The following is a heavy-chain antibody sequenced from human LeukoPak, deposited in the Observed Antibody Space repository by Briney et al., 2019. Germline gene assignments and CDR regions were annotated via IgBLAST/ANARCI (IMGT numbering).Heavy chain of an antibody. CDR2: ISYDGSNK. D-gene: IGHD3-9*01. J-gene: IGHJ6*02. V-gene: IGHV3-30*18. CDR1: GFTFSSYG. CDR3: AKGWRDYDILTGYSLHGMDV. Sequence: GGSLRLSCAASGFTFSSYGMHWVRQAPGKGLEWVAVISYDGSNKYYADSVKGRFTISRDNSKNTLYLQMNSLRAEDTAVYYCAKGWRDYDILTGYSLHGMDVWGQGTTVTVSS.